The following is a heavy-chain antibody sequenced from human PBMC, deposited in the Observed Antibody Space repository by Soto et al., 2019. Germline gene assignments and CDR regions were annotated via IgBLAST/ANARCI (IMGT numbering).Heavy chain of an antibody. V-gene: IGHV3-30*18. Sequence: QEQLEESGGGVVQPGRSLRLSCAASGFSCSTYGIHWVRQSPGKGLEWVSLISNDGSNKYYADSVKGRFTISRDNSKDTVHLQMYSLRTEDTGVYYCAKQHDSRWLLPRLLYHYAMDVWGQRTPVTGSS. D-gene: IGHD3-22*01. CDR3: AKQHDSRWLLPRLLYHYAMDV. CDR1: GFSCSTYG. CDR2: ISNDGSNK. J-gene: IGHJ6*02.